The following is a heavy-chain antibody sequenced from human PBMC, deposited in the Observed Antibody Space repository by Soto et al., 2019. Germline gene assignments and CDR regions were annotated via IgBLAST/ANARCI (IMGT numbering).Heavy chain of an antibody. Sequence: QVQLQESGPGLVKPSETLSLTCTVSGGSISSYYWSWIRQPPGKGLEWIGYIYYSGSTNYHPSLKSRVTISVDTSKNQFSLKLSSVTAADTAVYYCAREWRSSWQIEGAFDIWGQGTMVTVSS. CDR1: GGSISSYY. D-gene: IGHD6-13*01. CDR2: IYYSGST. CDR3: AREWRSSWQIEGAFDI. V-gene: IGHV4-59*01. J-gene: IGHJ3*02.